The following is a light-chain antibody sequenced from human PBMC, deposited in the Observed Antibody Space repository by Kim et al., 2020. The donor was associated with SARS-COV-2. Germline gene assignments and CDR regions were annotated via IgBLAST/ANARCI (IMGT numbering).Light chain of an antibody. Sequence: ASVGDRVTITCRASQDIGNDLGWHQQKPCKAPRRLIYAASSLQSGVPSRFSGSGSGTEFSLTISNLEPEDFATYYCLQHKSYPWTFGQGTKVDIK. V-gene: IGKV1-17*02. CDR2: AAS. CDR1: QDIGND. J-gene: IGKJ1*01. CDR3: LQHKSYPWT.